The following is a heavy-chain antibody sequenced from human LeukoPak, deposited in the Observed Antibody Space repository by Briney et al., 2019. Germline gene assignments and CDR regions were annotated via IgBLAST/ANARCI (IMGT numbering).Heavy chain of an antibody. CDR1: GGTFSSYA. D-gene: IGHD3-22*01. J-gene: IGHJ4*02. V-gene: IGHV1-69*13. CDR3: ARDSHDYYDSSGYYRIDY. Sequence: VASVKVSCKASGGTFSSYAISWVRQAPGQGLEWMGGIIPIFGTANYAQKFQGRVTITADESTSTAYMELSSLRSEDTAVYYCARDSHDYYDSSGYYRIDYWGQGTLVTVSS. CDR2: IIPIFGTA.